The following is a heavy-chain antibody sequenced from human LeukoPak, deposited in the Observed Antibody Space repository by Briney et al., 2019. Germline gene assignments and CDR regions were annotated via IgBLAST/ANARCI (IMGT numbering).Heavy chain of an antibody. CDR2: ISSGGDTT. V-gene: IGHV3-23*01. CDR3: AKDAPVNIVVVPAANS. CDR1: GFTFSSYT. Sequence: PGGSLRLSCEASGFTFSSYTMTWVRQAPGKGLEWVSHISSGGDTTYYADSVKGRFTISRDNSKNTLYLQMNSLRAEDTAVYYCAKDAPVNIVVVPAANSWGQGTLVTVSS. D-gene: IGHD2-2*01. J-gene: IGHJ4*02.